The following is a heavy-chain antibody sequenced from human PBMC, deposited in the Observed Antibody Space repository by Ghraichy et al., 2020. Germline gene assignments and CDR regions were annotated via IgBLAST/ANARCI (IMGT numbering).Heavy chain of an antibody. CDR3: AGGGNGDHCYYYGLAF. D-gene: IGHD3-16*01. Sequence: SETLSLTCTVSGGSIRSDSYYWDWIRQSRGKGLEWIGSIHHSGTVYYNPSLKNRVTISVDTSKDQFSLKLTSVTAADTAVYYCAGGGNGDHCYYYGLAFLGQGTTIIVYS. V-gene: IGHV4-39*01. CDR2: IHHSGTV. J-gene: IGHJ6*02. CDR1: GGSIRSDSYY.